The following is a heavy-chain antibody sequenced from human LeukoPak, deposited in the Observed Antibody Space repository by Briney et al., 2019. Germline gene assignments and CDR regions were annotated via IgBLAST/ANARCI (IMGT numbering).Heavy chain of an antibody. D-gene: IGHD2-15*01. J-gene: IGHJ3*02. CDR1: GGSVRSYS. V-gene: IGHV4-59*08. CDR3: ARHGGESMVAAVLHAFGI. CDR2: ISYSGTT. Sequence: SETLSLTCTVSGGSVRSYSWSWIRQPPGKGLEWIGYISYSGTTNYNPSLKSRVTISLDTTMNHFSLRLSSVTAADTAVYSCARHGGESMVAAVLHAFGIWGQGTMVTVSS.